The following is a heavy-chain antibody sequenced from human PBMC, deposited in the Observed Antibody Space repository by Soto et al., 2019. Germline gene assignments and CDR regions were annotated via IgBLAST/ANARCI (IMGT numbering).Heavy chain of an antibody. CDR3: SRVWDSSGTRWLEP. D-gene: IGHD3-22*01. Sequence: VGSLRLSCAASGFTFSGSTIHWGRQASGKGLEWVGRIRSKANNYATDYAASVKGRFTISRDDSKDTAYLQMSSLKTEDTAVYYCSRVWDSSGTRWLEPWGQGTLVSVSS. CDR2: IRSKANNYAT. CDR1: GFTFSGST. J-gene: IGHJ5*02. V-gene: IGHV3-73*01.